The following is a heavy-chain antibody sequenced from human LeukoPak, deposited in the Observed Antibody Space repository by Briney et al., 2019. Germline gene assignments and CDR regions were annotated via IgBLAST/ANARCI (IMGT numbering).Heavy chain of an antibody. CDR2: ISGSGGST. CDR3: ARGRSIAARPSRPGDYYYYMDV. D-gene: IGHD6-6*01. Sequence: GGSLRLSCAASGFTFSSYGMSWVRQAPGKGLEWVSAISGSGGSTYYADSVKGRFTISRDNAKNSLYLQMNSLRAEDTAVYYCARGRSIAARPSRPGDYYYYMDVWGKGTTVTVSS. CDR1: GFTFSSYG. J-gene: IGHJ6*03. V-gene: IGHV3-23*01.